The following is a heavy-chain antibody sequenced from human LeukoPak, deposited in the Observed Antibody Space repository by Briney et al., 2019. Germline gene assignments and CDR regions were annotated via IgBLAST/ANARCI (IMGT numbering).Heavy chain of an antibody. Sequence: PGGSLRLSCAASGFTFSSYSMNWVRQAPGNGLEWVSSISSSSNYIYHADSVMGRFTISRDNAKYSLYLQMNGLRAEDTSVYYCARDQIENDFWSGYFTRDYYYYGMDVWGQGTTVTVSS. CDR1: GFTFSSYS. J-gene: IGHJ6*02. D-gene: IGHD3-3*01. CDR3: ARDQIENDFWSGYFTRDYYYYGMDV. CDR2: ISSSSNYI. V-gene: IGHV3-21*01.